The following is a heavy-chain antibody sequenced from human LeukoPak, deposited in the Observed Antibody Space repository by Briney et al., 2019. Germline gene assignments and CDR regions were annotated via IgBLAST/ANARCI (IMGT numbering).Heavy chain of an antibody. CDR1: GYSFTTYW. CDR2: IHPGRSDI. D-gene: IGHD3-22*01. J-gene: IGHJ4*02. Sequence: GESLKISCKTSGYSFTTYWIAWVRQMPGKGLEWMGIIHPGRSDIGYSPSFQGPVTISADKSISTAYLQWSSLEASDTAMYYCTRREDRTGYSDYWGQGTLVTVSS. CDR3: TRREDRTGYSDY. V-gene: IGHV5-51*01.